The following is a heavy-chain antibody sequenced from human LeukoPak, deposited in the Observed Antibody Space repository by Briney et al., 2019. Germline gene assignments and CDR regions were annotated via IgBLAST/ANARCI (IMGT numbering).Heavy chain of an antibody. Sequence: GGSLRLSCAASGFNFSSYGMSWVRQAPGKGLEWVANIKQDGSEKYYVDSVKGRFTISRDNAKNSLYLQMNSLRAEDTAVYYCARVLWQLVRYYYYYMDVWGKGTTVTISS. CDR1: GFNFSSYG. V-gene: IGHV3-7*01. J-gene: IGHJ6*03. D-gene: IGHD6-13*01. CDR3: ARVLWQLVRYYYYYMDV. CDR2: IKQDGSEK.